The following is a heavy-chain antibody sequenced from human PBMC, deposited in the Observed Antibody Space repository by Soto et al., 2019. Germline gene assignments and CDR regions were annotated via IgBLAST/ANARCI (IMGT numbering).Heavy chain of an antibody. CDR2: INHSGST. CDR3: ARHDYGDYLYDY. CDR1: GGSFSGYY. D-gene: IGHD4-17*01. Sequence: SETLSLTCAVYGGSFSGYYWSWIRQPPGKGLEWIGEINHSGSTNYNPSLKSRVTISVDTSKNQFSLRLSSVTTADTAVYYCARHDYGDYLYDYWGQGTLVTVSS. V-gene: IGHV4-34*01. J-gene: IGHJ4*02.